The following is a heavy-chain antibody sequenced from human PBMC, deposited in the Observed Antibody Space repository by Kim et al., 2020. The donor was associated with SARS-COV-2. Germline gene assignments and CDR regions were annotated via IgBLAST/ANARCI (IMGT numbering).Heavy chain of an antibody. CDR2: ISSSGSTI. Sequence: GGSLRLSCAASGFTFSDYYMSWIRQAPGKGLEWVSYISSSGSTIYYADSVKGRFTISRDNAKNSLYLQMNSLRAEDTAVYYCARVTPQWLVRGVPDAFDIWGQGTMVTVSS. CDR1: GFTFSDYY. V-gene: IGHV3-11*01. J-gene: IGHJ3*02. D-gene: IGHD6-19*01. CDR3: ARVTPQWLVRGVPDAFDI.